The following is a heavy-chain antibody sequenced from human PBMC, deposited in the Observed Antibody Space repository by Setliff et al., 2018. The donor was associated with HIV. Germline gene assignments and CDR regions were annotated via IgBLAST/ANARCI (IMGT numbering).Heavy chain of an antibody. CDR1: GDFISSSSYY. V-gene: IGHV4-39*01. Sequence: PSETLSLTCTVFGDFISSSSYYWTWIRQPPGKGLEWIGSFYTTGNVYSPSFKGRVSISIDTAKTQLSLRLTSLSAADTAGYYCARFPHEREPKTWGQGTLVTVSS. D-gene: IGHD1-1*01. CDR2: FYTTGN. CDR3: ARFPHEREPKT. J-gene: IGHJ1*01.